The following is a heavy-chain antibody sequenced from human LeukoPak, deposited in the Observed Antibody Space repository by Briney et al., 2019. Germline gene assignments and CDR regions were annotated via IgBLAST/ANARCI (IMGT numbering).Heavy chain of an antibody. J-gene: IGHJ4*02. Sequence: PGGSLRLSCAASGFTFSSYSMNWVRQPPWKGLEWVSSISSSRYIYYADSVKGRFTISRDNAKNSLYLQMNSLRAEDTAVYYCASVYDSSGYYFSFDYWGQGTLVTVSS. V-gene: IGHV3-21*01. D-gene: IGHD3-22*01. CDR1: GFTFSSYS. CDR3: ASVYDSSGYYFSFDY. CDR2: ISSSRYI.